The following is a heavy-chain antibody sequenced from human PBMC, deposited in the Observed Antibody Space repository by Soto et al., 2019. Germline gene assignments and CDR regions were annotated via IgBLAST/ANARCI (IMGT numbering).Heavy chain of an antibody. D-gene: IGHD3-9*01. CDR3: AKDILTGYYYYYYYGMDV. Sequence: GASVKVSCKVSGYTFTDYYMHWVQQAPGKGLEWMGLVDPEDGETIYAEKFQGRVTITADTSTDTAYMELSSLRSEDTAVYYCAKDILTGYYYYYYYGMDVWGQGTTVTVSS. CDR2: VDPEDGET. CDR1: GYTFTDYY. J-gene: IGHJ6*02. V-gene: IGHV1-69-2*01.